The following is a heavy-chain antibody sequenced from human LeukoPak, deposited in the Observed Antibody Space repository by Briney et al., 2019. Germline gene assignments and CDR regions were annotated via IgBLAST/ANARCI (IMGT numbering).Heavy chain of an antibody. J-gene: IGHJ4*02. CDR2: IDSDGSST. CDR1: GFTFKNYW. D-gene: IGHD2-15*01. CDR3: VTLVVVPHLN. V-gene: IGHV3-74*01. Sequence: GGSLRLSCAASGFTFKNYWMHWVRQAPGKGLVWVSRIDSDGSSTNYADSVKGRFTISRDNAKNSLYLQMKSLRAEDTAVYYCVTLVVVPHLNWGQGTLVTVSS.